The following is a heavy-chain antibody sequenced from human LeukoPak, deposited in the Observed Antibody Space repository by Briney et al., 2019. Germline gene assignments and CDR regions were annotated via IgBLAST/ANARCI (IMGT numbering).Heavy chain of an antibody. J-gene: IGHJ4*02. Sequence: GGSLRLSCAASGFTFSSYSMNWVRQAPGKGLEWVSSISSSSSYIYYADSVNGRFTISRDDAKNTVYLQMNSLTAEDTAVYFCARGSSGYFIDNWGQGTLVTVSS. D-gene: IGHD3-22*01. CDR3: ARGSSGYFIDN. CDR1: GFTFSSYS. CDR2: ISSSSSYI. V-gene: IGHV3-21*01.